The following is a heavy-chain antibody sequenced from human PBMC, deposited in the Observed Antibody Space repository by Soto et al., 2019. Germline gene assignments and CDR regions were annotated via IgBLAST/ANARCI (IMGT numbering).Heavy chain of an antibody. Sequence: ASETLSLTCAVYGGSFSGYYWSWIRQPPGKGLEWIGEINHSGSTNYNPSLKSRVTISVDTSKNQFSLKLSSVTAADTAVYYCARSSPLLRYFDWFDYWGQGTLVTVSS. CDR2: INHSGST. CDR1: GGSFSGYY. D-gene: IGHD3-9*01. V-gene: IGHV4-34*01. J-gene: IGHJ4*02. CDR3: ARSSPLLRYFDWFDY.